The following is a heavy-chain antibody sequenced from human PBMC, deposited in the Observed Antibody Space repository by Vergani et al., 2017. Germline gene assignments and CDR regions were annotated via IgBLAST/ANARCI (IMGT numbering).Heavy chain of an antibody. CDR2: IYYSGST. D-gene: IGHD3-22*01. V-gene: IGHV4-59*01. CDR1: GGSISSYY. J-gene: IGHJ4*02. Sequence: QVQLQESGPGLVKPSETLSLTCTVSGGSISSYYWSWIRQPPGKGLEWIGYIYYSGSTNYNPSLKSRVTISVDTSKNQFSLKLSSVTAADTAVYYCAREGFYDSSGSIDYWGQGTLVTVSS. CDR3: AREGFYDSSGSIDY.